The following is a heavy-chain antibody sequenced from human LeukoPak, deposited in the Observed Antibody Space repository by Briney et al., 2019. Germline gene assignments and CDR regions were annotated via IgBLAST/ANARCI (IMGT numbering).Heavy chain of an antibody. CDR2: ISGSGGST. V-gene: IGHV3-23*01. CDR3: AKSLTKYYYYSSGYS. Sequence: PGGSLRLSCAASGFTFSSYAMSWVRQAPGKGLEWVSAISGSGGSTYYADSVKGRFTISRDNSKNPLYLQMNSLRAEDTAVYYCAKSLTKYYYYSSGYSWGQGTLVTVSS. D-gene: IGHD3-22*01. CDR1: GFTFSSYA. J-gene: IGHJ4*02.